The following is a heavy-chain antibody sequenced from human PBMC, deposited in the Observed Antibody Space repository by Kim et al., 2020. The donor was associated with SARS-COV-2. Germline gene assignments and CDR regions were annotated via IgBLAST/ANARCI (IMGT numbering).Heavy chain of an antibody. CDR1: GGSISSYY. CDR2: IYYSGST. CDR3: ARANGIAAAGTGRGNYYYGMDV. D-gene: IGHD6-13*01. V-gene: IGHV4-59*13. J-gene: IGHJ6*02. Sequence: SETLSLTCTVSGGSISSYYWSWIRQPPGKGLEWIGYIYYSGSTNYNPSLKSRVTISVDTSKNQFYLKLSSVTAADTAVYYCARANGIAAAGTGRGNYYYGMDVWAQGTTVTVSS.